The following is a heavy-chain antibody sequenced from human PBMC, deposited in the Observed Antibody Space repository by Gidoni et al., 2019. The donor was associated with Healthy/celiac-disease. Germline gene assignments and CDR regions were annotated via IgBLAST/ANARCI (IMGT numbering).Heavy chain of an antibody. CDR2: ISYDGSNK. J-gene: IGHJ4*02. CDR1: GFTFRSYG. V-gene: IGHV3-30*18. CDR3: AKDLVQLWAAY. Sequence: QVQLVESGGGVVQPGRSRRLSCAASGFTFRSYGRHWVRQAPGKGLEWVAVISYDGSNKYYADSVKGRFTISRDNSKNTLYLQMNSLRAEDTAVYYCAKDLVQLWAAYWGQGTLVTVSS. D-gene: IGHD5-18*01.